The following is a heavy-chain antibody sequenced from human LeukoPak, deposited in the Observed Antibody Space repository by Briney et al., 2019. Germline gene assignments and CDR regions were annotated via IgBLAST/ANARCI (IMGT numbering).Heavy chain of an antibody. V-gene: IGHV4-4*07. CDR1: GGSISSYY. D-gene: IGHD5-12*01. J-gene: IGHJ6*02. Sequence: KPSETLSLTCAVSGGSISSYYWSWIRQPAGKGLEWIGRIYTSGSTNYNPSLKSRVTMSVDTSKNQFSLKLSSVIAADMAVYYCASERGYSGYGKSSYYYYGMDVWGQGTTVTVSS. CDR2: IYTSGST. CDR3: ASERGYSGYGKSSYYYYGMDV.